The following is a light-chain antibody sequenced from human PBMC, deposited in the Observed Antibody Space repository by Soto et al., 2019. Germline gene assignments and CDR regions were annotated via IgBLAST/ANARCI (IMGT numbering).Light chain of an antibody. V-gene: IGKV1-27*01. CDR2: LGS. Sequence: DIQMTQSPSSLSASVGDRVTITCRASQNIANYLAWYQQKSGKSPKLLIYLGSTLKAGVPSRFSGSRSGTDFTLTISSLQPEDVATYYCQKCNSDPIFGGGTQVEI. CDR3: QKCNSDPI. CDR1: QNIANY. J-gene: IGKJ4*01.